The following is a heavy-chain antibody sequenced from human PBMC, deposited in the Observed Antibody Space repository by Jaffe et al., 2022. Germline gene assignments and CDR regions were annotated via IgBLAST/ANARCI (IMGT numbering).Heavy chain of an antibody. CDR3: ARDEANDRPDAFDV. Sequence: QVQLVQSGAEVKKPGASVKVSCKASGYTFTGYFIHWVRQAPGQGLEWMGWINPNSGATNYAQKFQDRVTMTRDTSISTAYMELSRLRSDDTAVYYCARDEANDRPDAFDVWGQGTMVTVSS. J-gene: IGHJ3*01. CDR2: INPNSGAT. CDR1: GYTFTGYF. D-gene: IGHD1-1*01. V-gene: IGHV1-2*02.